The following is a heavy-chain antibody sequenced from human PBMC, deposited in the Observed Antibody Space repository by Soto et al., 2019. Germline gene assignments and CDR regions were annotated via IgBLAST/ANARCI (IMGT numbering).Heavy chain of an antibody. D-gene: IGHD6-13*01. CDR1: GGSISSYY. V-gene: IGHV4-59*08. CDR3: ARHAATLSGIAAAGPFDY. J-gene: IGHJ4*02. Sequence: SETLSLTCTVSGGSISSYYWSWIRQPPGKGLEWIGNIYYSGSTNYNPSLKSRVTISVDTSKNQFSLKLSSVTAADTAVYYCARHAATLSGIAAAGPFDYWGQGTLVTVSS. CDR2: IYYSGST.